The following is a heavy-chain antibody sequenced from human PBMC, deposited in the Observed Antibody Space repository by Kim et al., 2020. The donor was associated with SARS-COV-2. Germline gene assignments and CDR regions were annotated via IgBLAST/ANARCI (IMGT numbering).Heavy chain of an antibody. CDR3: ARDSTVTTDAFDI. CDR1: GGSFSNYF. Sequence: SETLSLTCGVSGGSFSNYFWSWIRHPPGSVLDCIWDLHRNGIITYDPSLKSRVIMSLDESRNQFSLRVNAVTAADTAVYYCARDSTVTTDAFDIWGQGTMVTVSS. D-gene: IGHD4-17*01. CDR2: LHRNGII. J-gene: IGHJ3*02. V-gene: IGHV4-34*01.